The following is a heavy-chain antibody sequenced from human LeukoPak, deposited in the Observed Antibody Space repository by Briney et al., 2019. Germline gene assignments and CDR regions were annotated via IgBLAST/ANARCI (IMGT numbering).Heavy chain of an antibody. CDR2: ISGSGGST. D-gene: IGHD6-19*01. V-gene: IGHV3-23*01. Sequence: GGSLRLSCAASGFTFSSYSMNWVRQAPGKGLEWVSAISGSGGSTYYADSVKGRFTISRDNSKNTLYLQINSLRAEDTAVYYCAKLQAVAAPYYFDYWGQGTLVTVSS. CDR1: GFTFSSYS. J-gene: IGHJ4*02. CDR3: AKLQAVAAPYYFDY.